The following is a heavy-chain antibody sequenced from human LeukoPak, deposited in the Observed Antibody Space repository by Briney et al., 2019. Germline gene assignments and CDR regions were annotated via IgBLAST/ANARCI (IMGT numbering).Heavy chain of an antibody. J-gene: IGHJ4*02. D-gene: IGHD1-26*01. Sequence: SETLSLTCTVSGGSIRSSDYYWGWIRQPPGKGLEWIGSIYYSGSTYYNPSLESRVTISVDTSKNRFSLKLSSVTAADTAVYYCASTILGATTWDFDYWGQGTLVTVSS. CDR1: GGSIRSSDYY. CDR2: IYYSGST. V-gene: IGHV4-39*01. CDR3: ASTILGATTWDFDY.